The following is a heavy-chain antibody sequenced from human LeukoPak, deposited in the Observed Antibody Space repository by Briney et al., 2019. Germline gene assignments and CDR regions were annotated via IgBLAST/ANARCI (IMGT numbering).Heavy chain of an antibody. CDR2: VNWNGDST. J-gene: IGHJ3*02. CDR1: GFTSDDYA. CDR3: ARNTQYQLPRSTFDI. D-gene: IGHD2-2*01. V-gene: IGHV3-20*04. Sequence: GGSLRLSCAASGFTSDDYAMHWVRQAPGKGLEWVSGVNWNGDSTGYADSVKGRFTISRDNAKNSLYLQMNSLRAEDTALYYCARNTQYQLPRSTFDIWGQGTMVSVSS.